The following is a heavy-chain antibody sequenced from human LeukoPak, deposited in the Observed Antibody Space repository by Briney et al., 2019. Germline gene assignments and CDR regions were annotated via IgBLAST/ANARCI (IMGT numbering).Heavy chain of an antibody. Sequence: GGSLRLSCAASGFTVSSNYMSWVRQAPGKGLEWVSVIYSGGSTYYADSVKGRFTISRDNSKNTLYLQMNSLRAEDTAVYYCAREQVNGDDAFDIWGQGTMVTVSS. D-gene: IGHD4-17*01. J-gene: IGHJ3*02. CDR2: IYSGGST. CDR3: AREQVNGDDAFDI. V-gene: IGHV3-53*01. CDR1: GFTVSSNY.